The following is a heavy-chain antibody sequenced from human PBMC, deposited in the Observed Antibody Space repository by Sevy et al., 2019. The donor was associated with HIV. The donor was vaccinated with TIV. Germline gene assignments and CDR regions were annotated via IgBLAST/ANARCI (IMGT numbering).Heavy chain of an antibody. Sequence: GGSLRLSCAASGFTFSSYAMSWARQAPGKGLDWISAVSGNGGHTNYADSGTGRFTISRDNSKNTLLLQMNSLRAEDTAVYYCVKEIQRGGAFDNWGQGTMVTVSS. J-gene: IGHJ3*02. CDR2: VSGNGGHT. D-gene: IGHD5-18*01. CDR1: GFTFSSYA. CDR3: VKEIQRGGAFDN. V-gene: IGHV3-23*01.